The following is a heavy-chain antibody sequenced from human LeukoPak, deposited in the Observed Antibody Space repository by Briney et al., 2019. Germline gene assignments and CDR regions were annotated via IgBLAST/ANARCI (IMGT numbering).Heavy chain of an antibody. Sequence: PSETLSLTCTVSGGSISSSSYYWGWIRQPPGKGLEWIGSIYYSGSTYYNPSLKSRVTISVDTSKNQFSLKLSSVTAADTAVYYCARMIAVAGTRRIDYWGQGTLVTVSS. J-gene: IGHJ4*02. D-gene: IGHD6-19*01. CDR3: ARMIAVAGTRRIDY. CDR2: IYYSGST. CDR1: GGSISSSSYY. V-gene: IGHV4-39*07.